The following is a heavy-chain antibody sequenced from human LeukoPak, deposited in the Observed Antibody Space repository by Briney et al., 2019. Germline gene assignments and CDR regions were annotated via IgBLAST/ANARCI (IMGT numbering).Heavy chain of an antibody. CDR2: INPNSGGT. J-gene: IGHJ4*01. CDR1: GYTFSDYY. CDR3: ARGGVRTAASSLGY. Sequence: GASVKVSCKASGYTFSDYYLHWVRQAPGQGLEWVGWINPNSGGTNFAQKFRGRVTMTRDTSITTAYMEPTRLKSDDTAVYYCARGGVRTAASSLGYWGQGTLVTVSS. V-gene: IGHV1-2*02. D-gene: IGHD6-13*01.